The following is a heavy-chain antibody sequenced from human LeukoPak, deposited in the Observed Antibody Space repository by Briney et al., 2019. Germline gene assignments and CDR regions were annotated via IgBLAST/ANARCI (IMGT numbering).Heavy chain of an antibody. J-gene: IGHJ4*02. Sequence: GGSLRLSCAASGFTFSSYSMNWVRQAPGKGLEWVSSISSSSSYIYYADPVKGRFTISRDNAKNSLYLQMNSLRAEDTAVYYCARTHGSSWYFDYWGQGTLVTVSS. V-gene: IGHV3-21*01. CDR2: ISSSSSYI. CDR3: ARTHGSSWYFDY. CDR1: GFTFSSYS. D-gene: IGHD6-13*01.